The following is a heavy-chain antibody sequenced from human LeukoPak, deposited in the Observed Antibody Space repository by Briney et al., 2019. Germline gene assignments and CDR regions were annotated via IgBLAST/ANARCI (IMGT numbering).Heavy chain of an antibody. D-gene: IGHD4-17*01. CDR2: INPYNGNT. Sequence: ASVNVSCKASGYTFTSYGISWVRQAPGQGLEWMAWINPYNGNTNYAQNLQGRVTVTTDTSTSTAYMELRSLRSDDTAVYYCARDRSDSGDYVLLDRWGQGTLVTVSS. CDR3: ARDRSDSGDYVLLDR. V-gene: IGHV1-18*01. J-gene: IGHJ5*02. CDR1: GYTFTSYG.